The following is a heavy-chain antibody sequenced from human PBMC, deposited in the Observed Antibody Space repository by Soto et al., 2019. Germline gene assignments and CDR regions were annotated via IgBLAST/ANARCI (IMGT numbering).Heavy chain of an antibody. D-gene: IGHD4-17*01. J-gene: IGHJ4*02. Sequence: EVQLAESGGGLVKPGRSLRLSCRGTGLSFSSAWMNWVRQAPGKGLEWVGRIRSKFDGGTTDYAENVKGRFTISRDDSESTLYLQMNSLKTEDTAVYFCSATVITGYYFDYWGQGNLVTVSS. V-gene: IGHV3-15*07. CDR2: IRSKFDGGTT. CDR3: SATVITGYYFDY. CDR1: GLSFSSAW.